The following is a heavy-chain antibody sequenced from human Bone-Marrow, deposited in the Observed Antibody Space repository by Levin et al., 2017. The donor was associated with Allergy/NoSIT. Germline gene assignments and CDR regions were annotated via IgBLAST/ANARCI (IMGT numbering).Heavy chain of an antibody. V-gene: IGHV3-20*01. D-gene: IGHD6-19*01. Sequence: GESLKISCAASGFTFDDYGMSWVRQAPGKGLEWVSGINWNGGSTGYADSVKGRFTISRDNAKNSLYLQMNSLRAEDTALYHCARDSGSGWPRGWFDPWGQGTLVTVSS. J-gene: IGHJ5*02. CDR1: GFTFDDYG. CDR2: INWNGGST. CDR3: ARDSGSGWPRGWFDP.